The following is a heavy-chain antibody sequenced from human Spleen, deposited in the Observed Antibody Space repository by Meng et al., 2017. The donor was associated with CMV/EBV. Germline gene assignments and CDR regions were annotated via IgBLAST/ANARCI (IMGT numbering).Heavy chain of an antibody. V-gene: IGHV4-30-4*08. CDR1: GGSISSGDSY. CDR2: IYYSGST. D-gene: IGHD6-13*01. J-gene: IGHJ5*02. CDR3: ARQVAQQLVGTNWFDP. Sequence: QVPLQEPGPGLVKPSQTLSLTCTVSGGSISSGDSYWSWIRQPPGKGLEWIGYIYYSGSTYYNPSLKSRVTISVDTSKNQFSLKLSSVTAADTAVYYCARQVAQQLVGTNWFDPWGQGTLVTVSS.